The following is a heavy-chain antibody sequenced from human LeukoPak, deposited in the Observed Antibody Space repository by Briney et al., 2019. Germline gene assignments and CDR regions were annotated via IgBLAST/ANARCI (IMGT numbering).Heavy chain of an antibody. CDR2: INYSGST. V-gene: IGHV4-59*01. J-gene: IGHJ6*04. D-gene: IGHD3-9*01. CDR3: ARGTYYDILTGYNYYYGMDV. Sequence: SETLSLTCTVSGGSISSYYWSWIRQPPGKGLEWIGYINYSGSTNYNPSLKSRVAISVDTSKNQFSLKLSSVTAADTAVYYCARGTYYDILTGYNYYYGMDVWGKGTTVTVSS. CDR1: GGSISSYY.